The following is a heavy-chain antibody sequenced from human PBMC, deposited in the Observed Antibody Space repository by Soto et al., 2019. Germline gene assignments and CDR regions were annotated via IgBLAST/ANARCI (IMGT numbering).Heavy chain of an antibody. V-gene: IGHV3-49*03. D-gene: IGHD3-9*01. CDR3: TRERKTYYDILTGYLHFDC. CDR2: IRSKAYGGTT. J-gene: IGHJ4*02. CDR1: GFTFGDYG. Sequence: PGGSLRLSCTASGFTFGDYGLSWFRQAPGKGLEWVGLIRSKAYGGTTEYAASVKGRFTISRDDSKSIADLQMNSLKSEDTAVYYCTRERKTYYDILTGYLHFDCWGQGTLVTVSS.